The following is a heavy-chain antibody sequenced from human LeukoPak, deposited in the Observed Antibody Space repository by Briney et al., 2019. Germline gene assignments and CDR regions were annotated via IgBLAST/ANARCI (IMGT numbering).Heavy chain of an antibody. Sequence: GGSLRLSCAASGFTFTTYAVTWVRQAPGKGLEWVSAISGTAFDTFYADSVKGRFTISRDNSDNTVSLQVNSLRAEDTAVYYCARLSGTYGTTSRVLDSWGQGTLVIVSS. J-gene: IGHJ4*02. CDR3: ARLSGTYGTTSRVLDS. CDR1: GFTFTTYA. V-gene: IGHV3-23*01. CDR2: ISGTAFDT. D-gene: IGHD1-1*01.